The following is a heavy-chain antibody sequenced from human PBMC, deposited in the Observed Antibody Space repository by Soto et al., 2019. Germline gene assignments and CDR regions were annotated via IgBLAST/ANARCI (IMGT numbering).Heavy chain of an antibody. CDR1: GYTFTGYY. CDR2: INPNSGDT. J-gene: IGHJ4*02. D-gene: IGHD3-16*01. V-gene: IGHV1-2*02. CDR3: ARITTKNTYDYIWEYFDD. Sequence: ASVKVSCKASGYTFTGYYMHWVRQAPGQGLEWMGWINPNSGDTNYAQKFQGRVTITRDTSTSTAYMELSSLRSEDTAVYYCARITTKNTYDYIWEYFDDWGQGTLVTVSS.